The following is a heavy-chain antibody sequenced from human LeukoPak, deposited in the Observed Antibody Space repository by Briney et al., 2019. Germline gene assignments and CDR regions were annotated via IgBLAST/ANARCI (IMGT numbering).Heavy chain of an antibody. CDR3: ARVVVRGTGFDY. D-gene: IGHD2-15*01. Sequence: SETLSLTCAVSGGSISSXXXXSXXRXPPXXGXEWIGEIYHSGSTNYNPSLKSRVTISVDKSKNQFSLKLSSVTAADTAVYYCARVVVRGTGFDYWGQGTLVTVSS. CDR1: GGSISSXXX. V-gene: IGHV4-4*02. CDR2: IYHSGST. J-gene: IGHJ4*02.